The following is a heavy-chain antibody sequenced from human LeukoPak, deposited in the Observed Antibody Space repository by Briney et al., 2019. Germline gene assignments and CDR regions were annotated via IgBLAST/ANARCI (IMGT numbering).Heavy chain of an antibody. J-gene: IGHJ4*02. CDR1: GFTFTVYA. Sequence: GGSLRLSCAASGFTFTVYAMSWVRQAPGKGLEWVSAISGSSDNTYFADSVKGRFTISRDNSKNTVSLQMNSLRAEDTAVYYCARDGGNSWDYWGQGTLVTVSS. V-gene: IGHV3-23*01. CDR2: ISGSSDNT. CDR3: ARDGGNSWDY. D-gene: IGHD6-13*01.